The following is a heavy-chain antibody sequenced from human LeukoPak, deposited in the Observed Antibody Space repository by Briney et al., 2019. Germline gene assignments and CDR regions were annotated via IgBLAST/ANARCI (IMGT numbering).Heavy chain of an antibody. Sequence: GGSLRLSCAASGFTFSRYAMSWVRQAPGKGLEWVSGISASGESTYYADSVKGRLTISRDNSKNTLYLQMNSLRAEDTAVYYCAKLTSSSPLWGQGTLVTVSS. J-gene: IGHJ4*02. D-gene: IGHD6-6*01. CDR1: GFTFSRYA. CDR3: AKLTSSSPL. V-gene: IGHV3-23*01. CDR2: ISASGEST.